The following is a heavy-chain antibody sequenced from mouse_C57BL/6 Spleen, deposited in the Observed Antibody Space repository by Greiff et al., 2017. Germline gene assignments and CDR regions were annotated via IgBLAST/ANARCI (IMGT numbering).Heavy chain of an antibody. V-gene: IGHV5-17*01. CDR3: ARHGACARYFDV. D-gene: IGHD1-1*01. J-gene: IGHJ1*03. CDR1: GFTFSDYG. Sequence: EVQLVESGGGLVKPGGSLKLSCAASGFTFSDYGMHWVRQAPEKGLEWVAYISSGRSTIYYADTVKGRFTISRDNAKNTLFLQMTSLRSEDTAMYYCARHGACARYFDVWGTGTTVTVSS. CDR2: ISSGRSTI.